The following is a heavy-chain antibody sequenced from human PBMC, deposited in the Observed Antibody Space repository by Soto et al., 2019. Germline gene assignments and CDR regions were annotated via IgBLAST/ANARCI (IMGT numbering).Heavy chain of an antibody. CDR3: ATTRFRWRGYSYGYDY. CDR2: FDPEDGET. CDR1: GYTLTELS. V-gene: IGHV1-24*01. Sequence: ASVKVSCKVSGYTLTELSMHWVRQAPGKGLEWMGGFDPEDGETIYAQKFQGRVTMTEDTSTDTAYMELSSLRSEDTAVYYCATTRFRWRGYSYGYDYWGQGTLVTVSS. D-gene: IGHD5-18*01. J-gene: IGHJ4*02.